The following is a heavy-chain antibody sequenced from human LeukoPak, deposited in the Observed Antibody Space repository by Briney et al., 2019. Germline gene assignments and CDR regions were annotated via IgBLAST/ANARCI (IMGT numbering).Heavy chain of an antibody. V-gene: IGHV3-30-3*01. D-gene: IGHD5-18*01. CDR2: ISYDGSNK. CDR1: GFTFSSYA. CDR3: ARDLWRYSYGPSFDY. J-gene: IGHJ4*02. Sequence: GGSLRLSCAASGFTFSSYAMHWVRQAPGKGLEWVAVISYDGSNKYYADSVKGRFTISRDNSKNTLYLQMNSLRAEDTAVYYCARDLWRYSYGPSFDYWGQGTLVTVFS.